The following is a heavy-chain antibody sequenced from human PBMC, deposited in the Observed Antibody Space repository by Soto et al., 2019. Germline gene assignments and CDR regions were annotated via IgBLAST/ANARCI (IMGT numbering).Heavy chain of an antibody. D-gene: IGHD6-13*01. CDR2: INHSGST. Sequence: SETLSLTSAVYGGSFSGYYWSWIRQHPGKGLEWIGEINHSGSTNYNPSLKSRVTISVDTSKNQFSLKLSSVTAADTAVYYCERAPYSSSWYRWFDPWGQGTLVTVSS. J-gene: IGHJ5*02. V-gene: IGHV4-34*01. CDR1: GGSFSGYY. CDR3: ERAPYSSSWYRWFDP.